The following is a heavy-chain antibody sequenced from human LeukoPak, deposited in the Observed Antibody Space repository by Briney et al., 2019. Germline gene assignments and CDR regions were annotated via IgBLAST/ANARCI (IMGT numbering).Heavy chain of an antibody. CDR2: IKQDGSEK. V-gene: IGHV3-7*01. CDR3: ARDEKDGYNEGAFDI. J-gene: IGHJ3*02. CDR1: GFTFSSYW. Sequence: PGRSMRLSCAASGFTFSSYWMSWVRQAPGKGLEWVANIKQDGSEKYYVDSVKGRFTISRDNAKNSMYLQMNSVRAEDTAVYYCARDEKDGYNEGAFDIWGQGTMVTVSS. D-gene: IGHD5-24*01.